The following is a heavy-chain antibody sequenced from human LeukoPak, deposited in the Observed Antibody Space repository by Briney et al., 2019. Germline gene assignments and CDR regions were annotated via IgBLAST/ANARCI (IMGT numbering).Heavy chain of an antibody. CDR2: ISGSGGST. D-gene: IGHD3-22*01. Sequence: GGSLRLSCAASGFTFSSYAMSWVRQAPGKGLEWVSAISGSGGSTYYADSVKGRFTISRDNSKNTLYLQMNSLRAEDTAVYYCAKGGYYYGSSGYYFDYWGQGTLVTVSS. CDR1: GFTFSSYA. J-gene: IGHJ4*02. CDR3: AKGGYYYGSSGYYFDY. V-gene: IGHV3-23*01.